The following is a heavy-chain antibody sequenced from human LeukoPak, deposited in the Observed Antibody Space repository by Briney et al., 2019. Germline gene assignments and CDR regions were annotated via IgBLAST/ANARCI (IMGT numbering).Heavy chain of an antibody. CDR3: ARVGYSGYDLDYYYYMDV. Sequence: ASVKVSCKASGNTFTNYDVNWVRQATGQGLEWMGWMNPNSGNTGYAQKFQGRVTITRNTSINTAYMELSSLRSEDTAVYYCARVGYSGYDLDYYYYMDVWGKGTTVIVSS. CDR1: GNTFTNYD. CDR2: MNPNSGNT. J-gene: IGHJ6*03. V-gene: IGHV1-8*03. D-gene: IGHD5-12*01.